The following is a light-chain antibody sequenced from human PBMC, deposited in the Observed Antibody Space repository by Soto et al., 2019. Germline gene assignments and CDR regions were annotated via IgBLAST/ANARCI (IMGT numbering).Light chain of an antibody. CDR2: DVS. CDR1: SSDVGAYNS. CDR3: SSYTSSSTHVV. V-gene: IGLV2-14*01. Sequence: QSALTQPASVSGSPGQSITISCTGSSSDVGAYNSVSWYQQHPGKAPKLMVYDVSYRPSGVSNRFSGSKSGNTASLTISGLQAEDEADYYCSSYTSSSTHVVFAGGTQLTVL. J-gene: IGLJ2*01.